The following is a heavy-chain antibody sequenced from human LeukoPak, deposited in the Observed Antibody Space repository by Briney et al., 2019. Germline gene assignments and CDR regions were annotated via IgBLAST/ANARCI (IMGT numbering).Heavy chain of an antibody. CDR3: ARGQSYCGADCYSD. J-gene: IGHJ4*02. CDR1: GFSINHYY. D-gene: IGHD2-21*02. V-gene: IGHV3-66*01. CDR2: IYTGGST. Sequence: GGSLRLSCAASGFSINHYYMTWIRQTPGKGLDWVSVIYTGGSTNYGDSVKGRFTISRDNSKNTLYLQMNSLRADDTAIYSRARGQSYCGADCYSDWGQGTLVTVSS.